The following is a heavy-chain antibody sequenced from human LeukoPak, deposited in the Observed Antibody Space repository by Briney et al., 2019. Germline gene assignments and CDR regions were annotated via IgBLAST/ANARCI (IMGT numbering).Heavy chain of an antibody. J-gene: IGHJ6*02. V-gene: IGHV1-69*13. CDR3: ARGSGTITMVRGVFYGMDV. Sequence: SVKVSFKASVGTFSSYGISWVRQAPGQGLEWMGGIIPIFGTPNYAQKFQGRVTITADESTSTAYMELSSLRSEDTAVYYCARGSGTITMVRGVFYGMDVWGQGTTVTVSS. CDR1: VGTFSSYG. D-gene: IGHD3-10*01. CDR2: IIPIFGTP.